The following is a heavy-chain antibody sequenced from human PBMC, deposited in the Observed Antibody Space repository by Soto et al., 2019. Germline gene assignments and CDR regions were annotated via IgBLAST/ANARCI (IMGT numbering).Heavy chain of an antibody. D-gene: IGHD3-10*01. J-gene: IGHJ4*02. CDR3: DFNSGSGSYYFDY. CDR1: GFTFSSYA. CDR2: ISGGGETT. V-gene: IGHV3-23*01. Sequence: EVQLLESGGGLVQPGGSLRLSCAASGFTFSSYAMWWVRQAPGKGLECVSAISGGGETTCYADSVKGRFTISRDNSKNTLYQQRNSLRAEDTAVYYCDFNSGSGSYYFDYWGQGTLVTVSS.